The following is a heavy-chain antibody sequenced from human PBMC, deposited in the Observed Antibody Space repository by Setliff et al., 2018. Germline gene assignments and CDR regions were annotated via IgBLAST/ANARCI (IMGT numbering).Heavy chain of an antibody. V-gene: IGHV1-3*01. CDR1: GYTFTDYA. CDR3: ARDKGYDSSGYYFYYYYYMDV. J-gene: IGHJ6*03. D-gene: IGHD3-22*01. Sequence: AAVKVSCKASGYTFTDYAMHWVRQAPGQRLDWMGWINPGNGNTKYSQKFQGRVTITRDTSASTAYMELSSLRSEDTAVYYCARDKGYDSSGYYFYYYYYMDVWGKGTTVTVSS. CDR2: INPGNGNT.